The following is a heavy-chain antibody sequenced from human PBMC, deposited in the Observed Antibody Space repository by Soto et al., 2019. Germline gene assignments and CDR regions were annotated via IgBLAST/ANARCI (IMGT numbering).Heavy chain of an antibody. CDR1: GGSISGYY. CDR2: IYYSGST. Sequence: SETLSLTCTVSGGSISGYYWSWIRQPPGKGLEWIGYIYYSGSTNYNPSLKSRVTISVDTSKNQFSLKLSSVTAADTAVYYCARDGAAAGFVLGYYYGMDVWGQGTTVTVSS. J-gene: IGHJ6*02. CDR3: ARDGAAAGFVLGYYYGMDV. V-gene: IGHV4-59*01. D-gene: IGHD6-13*01.